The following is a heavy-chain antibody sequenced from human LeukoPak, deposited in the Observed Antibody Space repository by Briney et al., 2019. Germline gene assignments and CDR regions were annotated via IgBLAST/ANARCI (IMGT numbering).Heavy chain of an antibody. CDR2: IYYSGST. J-gene: IGHJ6*02. D-gene: IGHD1-7*01. V-gene: IGHV4-59*01. CDR1: GSSISSFY. CDR3: ARDNWNYGSSMDV. Sequence: SETPSLTCTVSGSSISSFYWSWIRQPPGKGLEWIGYIYYSGSTNYNPSLKSRVTISVDTSKNQFSLKLSSVTAADTAVYYCARDNWNYGSSMDVWGQGTTVTVSS.